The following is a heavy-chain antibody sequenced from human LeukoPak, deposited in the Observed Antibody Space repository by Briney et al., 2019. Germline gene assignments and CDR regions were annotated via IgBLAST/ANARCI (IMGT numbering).Heavy chain of an antibody. Sequence: SETLSLTCTVSGASISRNTYYWGWIRQPPGKGMEWIGTIYYTGNTYYNPSLKSRVTISVDTSKNQFSLKLTSVTAADTAVYYCASLPLWFGELSHFDYWGQGTLVTVSS. J-gene: IGHJ4*02. CDR2: IYYTGNT. V-gene: IGHV4-39*01. CDR1: GASISRNTYY. D-gene: IGHD3-10*01. CDR3: ASLPLWFGELSHFDY.